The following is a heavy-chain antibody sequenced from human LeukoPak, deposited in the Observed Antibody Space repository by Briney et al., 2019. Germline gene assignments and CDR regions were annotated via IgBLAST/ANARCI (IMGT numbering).Heavy chain of an antibody. CDR1: GFTVSSDS. J-gene: IGHJ6*03. V-gene: IGHV3-53*05. CDR2: IYSGGST. CDR3: ARDSLRTALYYMDV. Sequence: GGSLRLSCTVSGFTVSSDSMSWVRQAPGKGLEWVSFIYSGGSTHYSDSVKGRFTISRDNSKNTLYLQMNSLRTEDTAVYYCARDSLRTALYYMDVWGKGTTVTVSS.